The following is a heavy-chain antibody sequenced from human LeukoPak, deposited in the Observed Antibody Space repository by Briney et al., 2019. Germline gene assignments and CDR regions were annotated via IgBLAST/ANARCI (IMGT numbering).Heavy chain of an antibody. CDR1: GYTFTSYG. J-gene: IGHJ6*03. CDR3: ARDEGLRYFYYMDV. Sequence: ASVKVSCKASGYTFTSYGISWVRQAPGQGLEWMGWISAYNGNTNYAQKLQGRVTMTTDTSTSTAYMELRSLRSDDTAVYYCARDEGLRYFYYMDVWGKGTTVTISS. D-gene: IGHD3-9*01. V-gene: IGHV1-18*01. CDR2: ISAYNGNT.